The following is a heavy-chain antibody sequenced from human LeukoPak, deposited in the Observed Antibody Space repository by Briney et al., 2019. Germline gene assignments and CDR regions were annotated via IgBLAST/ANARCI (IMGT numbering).Heavy chain of an antibody. CDR3: ASYSNYVDY. V-gene: IGHV3-48*01. J-gene: IGHJ4*02. CDR2: ISSSSSTI. Sequence: PGGSLRLXCAASGFTYSSYSMNWVRLAPGKGLEWVSYISSSSSTIYYADSVKGRFTISRDNAKNSLYLQMNSLRAEDTAVYYCASYSNYVDYWGQGTLVTVSS. D-gene: IGHD4-11*01. CDR1: GFTYSSYS.